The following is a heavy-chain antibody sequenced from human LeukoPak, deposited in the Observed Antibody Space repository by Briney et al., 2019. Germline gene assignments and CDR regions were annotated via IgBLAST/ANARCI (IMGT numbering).Heavy chain of an antibody. V-gene: IGHV4-34*01. D-gene: IGHD4-23*01. Sequence: PSETLSLTCAVYGGSFSGYYWSWIRQPPGKGLEWIGEINHSGSTNYNPSLKSRVTISVDTSKNQFSLKLSSVTAADTAVYYCASAPYGGGYFDYWGQGTLVTVSS. CDR2: INHSGST. CDR1: GGSFSGYY. CDR3: ASAPYGGGYFDY. J-gene: IGHJ4*02.